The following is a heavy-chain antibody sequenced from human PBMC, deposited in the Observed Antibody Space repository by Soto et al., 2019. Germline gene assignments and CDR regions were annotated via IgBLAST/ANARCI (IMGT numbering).Heavy chain of an antibody. Sequence: QVQLVQSGAEVKKPGASVKVSCKASGYTFTSYDINWVRQATGQGLEWMGWMNPNSGNTGYAQKFKARVTMTSNTSKSTAYMELSSLGSEDTALYYCARTAWRGYFLFYYYGMDGWGQGTTVTVSS. D-gene: IGHD3-3*01. J-gene: IGHJ6*02. CDR3: ARTAWRGYFLFYYYGMDG. CDR1: GYTFTSYD. V-gene: IGHV1-8*01. CDR2: MNPNSGNT.